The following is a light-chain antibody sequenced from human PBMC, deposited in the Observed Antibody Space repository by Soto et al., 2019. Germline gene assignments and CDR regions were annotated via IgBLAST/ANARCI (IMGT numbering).Light chain of an antibody. CDR2: GAS. V-gene: IGKV3-20*01. CDR3: QQYGYSPRT. J-gene: IGKJ2*01. Sequence: EVVLTQSPGTLSLSPGEIATLSCRASQSVSSSQLAWYQQKPGLAPRLLIYGASSRATGIPDRFSGSGSGTDVTLNISRLEPEDFAMYYCQQYGYSPRTFGEGTKLDI. CDR1: QSVSSSQ.